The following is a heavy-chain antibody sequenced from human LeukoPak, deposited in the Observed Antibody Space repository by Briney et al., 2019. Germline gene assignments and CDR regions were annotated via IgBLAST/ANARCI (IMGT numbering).Heavy chain of an antibody. CDR2: MSGGGGST. CDR1: GFSFNTYG. J-gene: IGHJ4*02. CDR3: ARDSDVHCSGGSCTNFDY. Sequence: GGTLRLSCAASGFSFNTYGMSWVRQAPGKGLEWVSFMSGGGGSTGYADSVKGRFTISRDNAKNSLYLQMNTLRAEDTAVYYCARDSDVHCSGGSCTNFDYWGQGTLVTVSS. D-gene: IGHD2-15*01. V-gene: IGHV3-23*01.